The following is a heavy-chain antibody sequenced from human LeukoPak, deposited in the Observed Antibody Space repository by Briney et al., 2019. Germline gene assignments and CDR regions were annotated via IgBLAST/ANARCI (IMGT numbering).Heavy chain of an antibody. CDR3: ARDRFPVY. Sequence: KPSETLSLTCAVYSGSFSNYYWSWIRQPPGKGLEWIGCMYNSGTTNYNPSLKSRVTVSVDTSKNQFSLNLSSVTAADTAVYYCARDRFPVYWGQGTLVTVSS. J-gene: IGHJ4*02. V-gene: IGHV4-59*01. CDR2: MYNSGTT. CDR1: SGSFSNYY.